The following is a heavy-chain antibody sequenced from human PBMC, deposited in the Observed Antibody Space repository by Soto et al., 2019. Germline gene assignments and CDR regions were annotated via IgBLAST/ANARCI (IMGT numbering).Heavy chain of an antibody. CDR2: IYWDDDK. CDR3: VQSRCGGDCLQSYSSHSYYGLDV. J-gene: IGHJ6*02. CDR1: GFSLSTIGVG. Sequence: QITLKESGPTLVKPTQTLTLTCTFSGFSLSTIGVGVGWIRQPPGKALEWLALIYWDDDKRYSPSLKSRLTVTTDTSKNQVVLTMTNTDPVDTATYYCVQSRCGGDCLQSYSSHSYYGLDVWGQGTTVTVSS. V-gene: IGHV2-5*02. D-gene: IGHD2-21*02.